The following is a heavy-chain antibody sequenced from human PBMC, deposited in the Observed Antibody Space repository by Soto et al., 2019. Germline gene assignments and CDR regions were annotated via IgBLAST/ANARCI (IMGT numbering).Heavy chain of an antibody. CDR2: INSGGGSA. J-gene: IGHJ4*01. CDR3: ARASPVGMVTAALAR. Sequence: ASVKVSCKASGYTFTNYYMHWVRQAPGQGLEWMGIINSGGGSATYAQKFLGRVTLTRDTSTSTVYMDLSSLGSDDSAVYYCARASPVGMVTAALARWGHGIPV. V-gene: IGHV1-46*01. D-gene: IGHD2-21*02. CDR1: GYTFTNYY.